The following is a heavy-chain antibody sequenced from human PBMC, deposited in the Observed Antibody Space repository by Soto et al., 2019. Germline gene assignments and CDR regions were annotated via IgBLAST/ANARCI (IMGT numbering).Heavy chain of an antibody. Sequence: GASLKISCKGSGYSFTNYWISWVRQMPGKGLEWMGRIDPSDSNTNYSPSFQGHVTISADKSIRTAYLQWSSLKASDTAMYYCAKRKDGSGSAYYFNGMDVWGQGTTVTVSS. D-gene: IGHD3-10*01. CDR1: GYSFTNYW. CDR2: IDPSDSNT. J-gene: IGHJ6*02. V-gene: IGHV5-10-1*01. CDR3: AKRKDGSGSAYYFNGMDV.